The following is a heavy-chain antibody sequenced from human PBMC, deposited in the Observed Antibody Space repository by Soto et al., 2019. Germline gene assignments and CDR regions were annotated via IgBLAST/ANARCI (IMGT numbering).Heavy chain of an antibody. D-gene: IGHD6-13*01. V-gene: IGHV3-23*01. CDR3: AAPRAAVPHTRYFDP. J-gene: IGHJ5*02. CDR1: GFALSNFA. CDR2: IGSGSRGT. Sequence: GFLRLSSEPAGFALSNFAMCWVRQAPEKGLEWVSAIGSGSRGTHYAESVEDRFTISRDDSKNTLYLQFNSLTAADTAVYYCAAPRAAVPHTRYFDPWGQGTPVTVSS.